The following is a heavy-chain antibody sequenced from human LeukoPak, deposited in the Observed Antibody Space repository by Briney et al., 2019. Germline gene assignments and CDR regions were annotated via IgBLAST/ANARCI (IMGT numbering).Heavy chain of an antibody. CDR3: ARPLRVTMIRGAAFRASSDFDP. Sequence: GSSVKVSCKASGGTFSSYAISWVRQAPGQGLEWMGWINPNTGGTKYAQRFQDRVTVTRDTSISTAYMEVSRLRYDDTAVYYCARPLRVTMIRGAAFRASSDFDPWGQGTLVTVSS. CDR2: INPNTGGT. J-gene: IGHJ5*02. CDR1: GGTFSSYA. D-gene: IGHD3-10*01. V-gene: IGHV1-2*02.